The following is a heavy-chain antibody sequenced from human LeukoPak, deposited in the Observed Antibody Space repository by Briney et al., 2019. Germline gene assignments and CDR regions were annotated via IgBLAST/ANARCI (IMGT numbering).Heavy chain of an antibody. V-gene: IGHV3-53*01. CDR3: ATSIVGLTYDEHFQH. CDR2: IFNGGST. CDR1: DFTFFSSW. D-gene: IGHD1-26*01. J-gene: IGHJ1*01. Sequence: GGSLRLSCAASDFTFFSSWMSWVRQAPGKGLEWVSVIFNGGSTYYADSVKGRFTISRDNSKNTLYLQMNSLRAEDTAVYYCATSIVGLTYDEHFQHWGQGTLVTVSS.